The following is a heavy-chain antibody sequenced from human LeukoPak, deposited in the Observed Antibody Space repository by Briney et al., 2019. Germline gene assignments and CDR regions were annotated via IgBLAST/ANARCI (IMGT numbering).Heavy chain of an antibody. CDR3: ARSDGIVGEEAWFDP. D-gene: IGHD1-26*01. J-gene: IGHJ5*02. V-gene: IGHV4-59*08. CDR2: IYYSGST. Sequence: SETLSLTCTVSGGSISSYYWSWIRQPPGKGLEWIGYIYYSGSTNYNPSLKSRVTISVDTSKNQFSLKLSSVTAADTAVYYCARSDGIVGEEAWFDPWGQGTLVTVSS. CDR1: GGSISSYY.